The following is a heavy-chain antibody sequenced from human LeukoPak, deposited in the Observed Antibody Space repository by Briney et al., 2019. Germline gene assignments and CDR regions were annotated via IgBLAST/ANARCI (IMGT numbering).Heavy chain of an antibody. CDR1: GYTFTGYY. V-gene: IGHV1-2*06. CDR3: ARTAMVRGVMIPYYFDY. J-gene: IGHJ4*02. Sequence: GASVKVSCKASGYTFTGYYMHWVRQAPGQGLEWMGRINPNSGGTNFAQKFQGRVTMTRDTSTSTAYMELRSLRSDDTAVYYCARTAMVRGVMIPYYFDYWGQGTLVTVSS. D-gene: IGHD3-10*01. CDR2: INPNSGGT.